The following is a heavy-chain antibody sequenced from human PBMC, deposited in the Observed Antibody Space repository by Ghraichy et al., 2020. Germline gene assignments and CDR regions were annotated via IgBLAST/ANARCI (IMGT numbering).Heavy chain of an antibody. CDR1: GGSISSSSYY. CDR2: IYYSGST. J-gene: IGHJ4*02. V-gene: IGHV4-39*01. CDR3: ASWRDSGDYYFDY. Sequence: SETLSLTCTVSGGSISSSSYYWGWIRQPPGKGLEWIGSIYYSGSTYYNPSLKSRVTISVDTSKNQFSLKLSSVTAADTAVYYCASWRDSGDYYFDYWGQGTLVTVSS. D-gene: IGHD4-17*01.